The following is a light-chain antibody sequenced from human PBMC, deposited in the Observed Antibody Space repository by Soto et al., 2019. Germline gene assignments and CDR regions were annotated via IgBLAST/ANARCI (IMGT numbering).Light chain of an antibody. V-gene: IGLV2-14*03. CDR1: SSDVGDYNH. Sequence: QSALTQPASVSGSPGQSITISCTTSSSDVGDYNHVSWYQQHPGKAPKLVIYDVSHRPSEVSNRFSGSKSGNTASLTISGLQTEDEADYYCSTYTTGNTLFGGGTKVTVL. CDR2: DVS. CDR3: STYTTGNTL. J-gene: IGLJ2*01.